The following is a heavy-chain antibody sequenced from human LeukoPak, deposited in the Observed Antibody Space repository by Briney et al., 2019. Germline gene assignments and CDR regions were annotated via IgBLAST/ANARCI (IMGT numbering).Heavy chain of an antibody. CDR1: GYTFTGYY. J-gene: IGHJ4*02. CDR2: INPNSGGT. V-gene: IGHV1-2*02. Sequence: ASVKVSCKASGYTFTGYYMHWVRQAPGQGLEWMGWINPNSGGTNYAQKFQGRVTMTRATSISTAYMELSRLRSDDTAVYYCARGARYSSGWYDGRGSGSNLDYWGQGTLVSVSS. D-gene: IGHD6-19*01. CDR3: ARGARYSSGWYDGRGSGSNLDY.